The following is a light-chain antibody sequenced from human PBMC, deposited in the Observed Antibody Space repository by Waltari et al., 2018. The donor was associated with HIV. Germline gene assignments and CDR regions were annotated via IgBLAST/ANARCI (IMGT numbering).Light chain of an antibody. J-gene: IGLJ2*01. V-gene: IGLV1-40*01. CDR1: SSNIGAGYD. Sequence: QSVLTQPPSVSGAPGQRVTISCTGSSSNIGAGYDVHWYQQLPGTAPKLLIYGNSNRPSGVTDRVSGSKSGTSASLAITGVQAEDEADDYCQSYDSSLSGPVVFGGGTKLTVL. CDR3: QSYDSSLSGPVV. CDR2: GNS.